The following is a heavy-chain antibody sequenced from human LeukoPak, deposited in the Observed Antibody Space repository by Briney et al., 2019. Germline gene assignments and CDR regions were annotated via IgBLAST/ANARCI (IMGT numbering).Heavy chain of an antibody. CDR1: GFTFSDYY. J-gene: IGHJ4*02. V-gene: IGHV3-11*01. CDR2: ISSSGSTI. Sequence: GGSLRLSCAASGFTFSDYYMSWICQAPGKGLEWVSYISSSGSTIYYADSVKGRFTISRDNAKNSLYLQMNSLRAEDTAVYYCARDPPRGVVVPAAPDYWGQGTLVTVSS. D-gene: IGHD2-2*01. CDR3: ARDPPRGVVVPAAPDY.